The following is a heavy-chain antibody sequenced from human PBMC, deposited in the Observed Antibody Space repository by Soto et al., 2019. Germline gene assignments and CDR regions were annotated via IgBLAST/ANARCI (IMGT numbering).Heavy chain of an antibody. CDR3: ARALGYYESSSYSDS. D-gene: IGHD3-22*01. V-gene: IGHV3-48*01. CDR2: ISSSSDST. Sequence: LVESGGGVVYPGGSLTLSCVGSGFRFSEHSMNWVRQAPGKGLKWVSYISSSSDSTYYADSVEGRLTVSRYNAKNSLYLQMNSLRAEETAVYYCARALGYYESSSYSDSWGQGTLVTFSS. CDR1: GFRFSEHS. J-gene: IGHJ4*02.